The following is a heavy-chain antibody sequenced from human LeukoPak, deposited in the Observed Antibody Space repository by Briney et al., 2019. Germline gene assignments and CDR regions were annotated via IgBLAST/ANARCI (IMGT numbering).Heavy chain of an antibody. Sequence: GGSLRLSCGATGFTFSNYAMSWVRQAPGKGLEWVSGINDNGSTRFYAASVKGRFTISRDNSKNTLYLQMNSLRAEDTAVYYCARDQEDWGQGTLVTVSS. CDR1: GFTFSNYA. CDR2: INDNGSTR. V-gene: IGHV3-23*01. J-gene: IGHJ4*02. CDR3: ARDQED.